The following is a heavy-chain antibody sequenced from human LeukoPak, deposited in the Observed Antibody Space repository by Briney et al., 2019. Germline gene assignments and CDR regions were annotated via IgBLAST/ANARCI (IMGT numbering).Heavy chain of an antibody. CDR3: ATDQLPGLRLLDWSYPGDS. V-gene: IGHV3-9*01. Sequence: GGSLRLSCAASGFTFDDYAMHWVRHAPGKGLEGVSGISWNSGSIDYADSVKGGFTISRDNAKTSLYLQMNSLRAEDTALYYCATDQLPGLRLLDWSYPGDSWGQGTLVTVSP. J-gene: IGHJ4*02. D-gene: IGHD3-3*01. CDR2: ISWNSGSI. CDR1: GFTFDDYA.